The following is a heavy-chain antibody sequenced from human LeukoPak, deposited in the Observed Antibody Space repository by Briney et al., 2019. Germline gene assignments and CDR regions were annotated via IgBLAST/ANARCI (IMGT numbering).Heavy chain of an antibody. D-gene: IGHD2-21*01. CDR1: GDSISSDY. CDR2: IYHSGDT. CDR3: AGATPFASVQHCFDY. Sequence: SETLSLTCSVSGDSISSDYWSWIRQPPGKGLEWIGNIYHSGDTYYNPSLKSRVTISVDTSKNQFSLKLNSVTAADTAVYYCAGATPFASVQHCFDYRGQGTLVTVSS. J-gene: IGHJ4*02. V-gene: IGHV4-59*12.